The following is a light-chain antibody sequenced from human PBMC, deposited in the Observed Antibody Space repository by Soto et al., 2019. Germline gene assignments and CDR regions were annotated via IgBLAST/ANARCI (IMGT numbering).Light chain of an antibody. J-gene: IGKJ5*01. CDR2: DAS. V-gene: IGKV3-11*01. CDR3: QQCSNWPVT. CDR1: QSVTTS. Sequence: EIVLTQSPVTLSLSPGERATLSCRASQSVTTSLAWYQQKPGQAHRLLIYDASNRATGIQVTFGGSGSGTDFLLTISSLEPEEFAVYYCQQCSNWPVTFGQGTRLEIK.